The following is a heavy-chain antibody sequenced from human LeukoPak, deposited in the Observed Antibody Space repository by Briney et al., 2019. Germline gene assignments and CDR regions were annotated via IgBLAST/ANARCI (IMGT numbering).Heavy chain of an antibody. Sequence: RGRSLRLSCAASGFTFSTYGMHWVRQAPGKGLEWVTVISYDGSNKYYTDSVKGRFTISRDNSKNTLYLQMNSLRTEDTAVYYCAKSDLGHRSRQVGHFDYWGQGTLVTVSS. V-gene: IGHV3-30*18. J-gene: IGHJ4*02. D-gene: IGHD2-15*01. CDR2: ISYDGSNK. CDR3: AKSDLGHRSRQVGHFDY. CDR1: GFTFSTYG.